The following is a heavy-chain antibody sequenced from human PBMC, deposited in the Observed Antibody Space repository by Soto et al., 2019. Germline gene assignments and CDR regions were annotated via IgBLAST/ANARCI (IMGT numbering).Heavy chain of an antibody. CDR1: GGSISSYY. CDR2: IYYSGST. J-gene: IGHJ5*02. D-gene: IGHD6-6*01. Sequence: SETLSLTCTVSGGSISSYYWSWIRQPPGKGLEWIGYIYYSGSTNYNPSLKSRVTISVDTSKNQFSLKLSSVTAADTAVYYCASYSSSSGPKNWFAPWGQGTLVTVS. V-gene: IGHV4-59*01. CDR3: ASYSSSSGPKNWFAP.